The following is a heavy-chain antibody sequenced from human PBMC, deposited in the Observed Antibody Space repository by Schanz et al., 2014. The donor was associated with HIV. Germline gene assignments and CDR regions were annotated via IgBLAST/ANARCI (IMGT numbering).Heavy chain of an antibody. CDR3: ARRDTGTLYYYYHYGMDV. CDR1: GFTFSSYG. D-gene: IGHD1-1*01. Sequence: EVQLLESGGGLIQPGGSLRLSCTASGFTFSSYGMHWVRRAPGKGLEWVSGISGSGGRTYYAEFVKGRFSISRDSAKNALYLQMNSLRGDDTAVYYCARRDTGTLYYYYHYGMDVWGQGTTVTVSS. CDR2: ISGSGGRT. J-gene: IGHJ6*02. V-gene: IGHV3-23*01.